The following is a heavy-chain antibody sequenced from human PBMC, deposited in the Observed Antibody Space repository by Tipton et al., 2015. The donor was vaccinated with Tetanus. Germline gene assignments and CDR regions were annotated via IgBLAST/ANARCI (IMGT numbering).Heavy chain of an antibody. D-gene: IGHD2-21*01. CDR3: ARDPVLGIGTH. J-gene: IGHJ4*02. CDR1: GGSISSYY. V-gene: IGHV4-59*01. CDR2: VHYSGST. Sequence: TLSLTCTVSGGSISSYYWTWIRQPPGRGLEWIGYVHYSGSTNYSPSLRSRVTLSVDTSKNQFSLKLSSVTAADTAIYYCARDPVLGIGTHWGQGTLVAVSS.